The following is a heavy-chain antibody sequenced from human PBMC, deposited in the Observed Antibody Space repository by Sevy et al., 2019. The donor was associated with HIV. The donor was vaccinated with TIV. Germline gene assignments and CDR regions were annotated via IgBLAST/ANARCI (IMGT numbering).Heavy chain of an antibody. CDR2: ISDSSSPR. J-gene: IGHJ6*02. CDR1: GFIFSSYS. D-gene: IGHD6-6*01. CDR3: ARGLGALPGYYYAIDV. V-gene: IGHV3-48*01. Sequence: GGSLRFSCAASGFIFSSYSMNWVRQAPGKGLEWISYISDSSSPRYYADSVKGRFTISRDNAKNSLYLQMNSLTAEDTAVYYCARGLGALPGYYYAIDVWGQGTTVTVSS.